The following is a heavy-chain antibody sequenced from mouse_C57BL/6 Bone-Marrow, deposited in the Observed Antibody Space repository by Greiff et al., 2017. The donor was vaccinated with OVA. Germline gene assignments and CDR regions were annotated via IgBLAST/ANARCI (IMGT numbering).Heavy chain of an antibody. D-gene: IGHD1-1*01. CDR1: GFSLRTFGLG. CDR3: ARIAKVTTVVAPYAMDY. Sequence: QVTLKVSGPGILQPSQTLSLTCSFSGFSLRTFGLGVGWIRQPSGMGLEWLAHIWWDDDKSYNPALKSRLTISKDTSKNQVFLKIANVDTADTATYYCARIAKVTTVVAPYAMDYWGQGTSVTVSS. J-gene: IGHJ4*01. CDR2: IWWDDDK. V-gene: IGHV8-8*01.